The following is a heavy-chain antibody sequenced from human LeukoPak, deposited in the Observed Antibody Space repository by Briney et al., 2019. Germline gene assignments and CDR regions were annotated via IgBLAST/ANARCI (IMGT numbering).Heavy chain of an antibody. CDR2: ISNSAGST. D-gene: IGHD6-19*01. CDR3: VNQISGWVY. J-gene: IGHJ4*02. V-gene: IGHV3-23*01. CDR1: GFTFSSYA. Sequence: GGSLRLSCAASGFTFSSYAMSWVRQAPGKGLEWVSVISNSAGSTFYADSVKGRFTISRDNSKNTLYLQMSSLRADDTAVYYCVNQISGWVYWGQGTLVTVSS.